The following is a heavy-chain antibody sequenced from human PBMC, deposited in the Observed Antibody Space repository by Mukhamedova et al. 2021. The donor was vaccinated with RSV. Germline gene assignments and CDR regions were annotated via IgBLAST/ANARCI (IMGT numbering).Heavy chain of an antibody. V-gene: IGHV4-34*01. CDR3: ARRGLLAMGY. D-gene: IGHD2-21*01. J-gene: IGHJ4*02. Sequence: SLKSRVTISVDTSKNQFSLRLSSVTAADTAVYYCARRGLLAMGYWGQGTLATVSS.